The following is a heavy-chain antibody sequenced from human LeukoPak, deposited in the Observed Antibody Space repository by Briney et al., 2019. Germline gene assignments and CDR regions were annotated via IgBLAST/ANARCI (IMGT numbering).Heavy chain of an antibody. CDR1: GFTFSSYG. Sequence: GRSLRLSCAASGFTFSSYGMHWVRQAPGKGLEWVAVIWYDGSNKYYADSVKGRFTISRDNSKNTLYLQMNSLRAEDTAVYYCARSLYSSAWLHYYYAMDVWGQGTTVTVSS. CDR2: IWYDGSNK. CDR3: ARSLYSSAWLHYYYAMDV. D-gene: IGHD6-19*01. J-gene: IGHJ6*02. V-gene: IGHV3-33*01.